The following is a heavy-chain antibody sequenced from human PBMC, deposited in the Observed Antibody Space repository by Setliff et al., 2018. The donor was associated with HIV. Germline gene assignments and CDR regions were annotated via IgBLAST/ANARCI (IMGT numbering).Heavy chain of an antibody. Sequence: PSETLSLTCAVYGGSFSGYYWSWIRQPPGKGLEWIGEINHSGSTNYNPSLKSRVTISVDTSKNQFSLKLSSVTAADTAMYYCARVINYYGSGYFDYWGQGTLVTVSS. D-gene: IGHD3-10*01. V-gene: IGHV4-34*01. CDR2: INHSGST. CDR3: ARVINYYGSGYFDY. CDR1: GGSFSGYY. J-gene: IGHJ4*02.